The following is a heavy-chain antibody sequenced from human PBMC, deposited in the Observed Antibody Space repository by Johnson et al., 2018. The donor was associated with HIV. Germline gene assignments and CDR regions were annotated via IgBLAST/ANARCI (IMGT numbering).Heavy chain of an antibody. D-gene: IGHD3-3*01. J-gene: IGHJ3*01. CDR3: AVDLGGNDAFDV. CDR2: IYSGGSS. V-gene: IGHV3-66*01. Sequence: VQLVESGGGVVQPGGSLRLSCGASGFNVSNNYMTWVRQAPGMGLEWVAVIYSGGSSFYADSVQGRFTISTDNFKNTVFLHMNTLRAEDTAVYFCAVDLGGNDAFDVWGQGTTVIVSS. CDR1: GFNVSNNY.